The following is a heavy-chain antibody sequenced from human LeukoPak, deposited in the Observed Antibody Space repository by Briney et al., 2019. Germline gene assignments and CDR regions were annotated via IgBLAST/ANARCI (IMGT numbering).Heavy chain of an antibody. CDR3: ARTRGYSGYVDAFDI. CDR1: GGSMSSGSSY. D-gene: IGHD5-12*01. V-gene: IGHV4-39*01. CDR2: IYYSGST. Sequence: PSETLSLTCTVSGGSMSSGSSYWGWIRQPPGKGLEWIGTIYYSGSTYYNPSLKSRVTISADTSKNQFSLKLSSVTAADTAVYYCARTRGYSGYVDAFDIWGQGTIVTVFS. J-gene: IGHJ3*02.